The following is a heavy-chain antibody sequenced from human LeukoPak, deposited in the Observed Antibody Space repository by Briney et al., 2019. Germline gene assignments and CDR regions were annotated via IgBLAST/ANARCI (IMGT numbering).Heavy chain of an antibody. Sequence: GGSLRLSCAASGFTFSSYWMSWVRQAPGKGLEWVANIKQDGSEKYYVDSVKGRFTISRDNAKNSLYLQMNSLRAEDTAVYHCAKDSIVVVPAAIPNWFDPWGQGTLVTVSS. CDR1: GFTFSSYW. J-gene: IGHJ5*02. D-gene: IGHD2-2*02. CDR2: IKQDGSEK. V-gene: IGHV3-7*03. CDR3: AKDSIVVVPAAIPNWFDP.